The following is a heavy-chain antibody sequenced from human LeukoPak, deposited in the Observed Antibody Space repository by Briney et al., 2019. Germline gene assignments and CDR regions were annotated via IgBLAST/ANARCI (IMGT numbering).Heavy chain of an antibody. CDR3: ARGLGTFKGIAVAAPTLVGEWFDP. Sequence: GASVKVSCKASGYTFTGYYMHWVRQAPGQGLEWMGWINPNSGGTNYAQKFEARVTMNRDTSISTAYMELSRLRFEDTAVYYCARGLGTFKGIAVAAPTLVGEWFDPWGQGTLVTVSS. V-gene: IGHV1-2*02. D-gene: IGHD6-19*01. CDR1: GYTFTGYY. J-gene: IGHJ5*02. CDR2: INPNSGGT.